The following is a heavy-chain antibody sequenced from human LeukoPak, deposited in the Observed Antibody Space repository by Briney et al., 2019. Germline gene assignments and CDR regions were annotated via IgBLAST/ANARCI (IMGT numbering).Heavy chain of an antibody. CDR2: IYYSGST. CDR1: GGSISSSSYY. J-gene: IGHJ4*02. CDR3: ARHVAGSGWYYRILGRYFDY. Sequence: SETLSLTCTVSGGSISSSSYYWGWIRQPPGKGLEWIGSIYYSGSTYYNPSLKSRVTISVDTSKNQFSLKLSSVTAADTAVYYCARHVAGSGWYYRILGRYFDYWGQGTLVTVSS. V-gene: IGHV4-39*01. D-gene: IGHD6-19*01.